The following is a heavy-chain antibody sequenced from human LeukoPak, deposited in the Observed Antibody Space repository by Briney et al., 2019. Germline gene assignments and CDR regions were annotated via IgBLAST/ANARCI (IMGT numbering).Heavy chain of an antibody. V-gene: IGHV3-23*01. CDR2: ISGNGGST. J-gene: IGHJ4*02. CDR1: GFTFSSYA. CDR3: ARYVGGGNSGGFDY. D-gene: IGHD4-23*01. Sequence: GGSLRLSCAASGFTFSSYAMNWVRQAPGKGLEWVSGISGNGGSTYYADSVKGRFTISRDNSKNTLYLQVNSLRAEDTALYYCARYVGGGNSGGFDYWGQGTLVIVSS.